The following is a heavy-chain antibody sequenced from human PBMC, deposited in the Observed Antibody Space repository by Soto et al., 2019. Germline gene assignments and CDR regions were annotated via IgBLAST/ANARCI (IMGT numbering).Heavy chain of an antibody. CDR1: GLNFISYA. D-gene: IGHD3-3*01. J-gene: IGHJ5*02. Sequence: GGSLRLSCTASGLNFISYAMSWVRQAPGKGLEWVSAISGSGGSTYYADSVKGRFTISRDNSKNTLYLQMNSLRAEDTAVYYCAKVRERITIFGVVPGVGWSDPWGQGTLVTVSS. CDR2: ISGSGGST. CDR3: AKVRERITIFGVVPGVGWSDP. V-gene: IGHV3-23*01.